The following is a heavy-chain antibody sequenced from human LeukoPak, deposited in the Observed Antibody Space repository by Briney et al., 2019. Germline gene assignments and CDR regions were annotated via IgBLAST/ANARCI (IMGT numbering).Heavy chain of an antibody. V-gene: IGHV4-61*01. J-gene: IGHJ4*02. Sequence: SETLSLTCTVSGYSISSGYYWGWIRQPPGKGLEWIGYIYYSGSTNYNPSLKSRVTISVDTSKNQFSLKLSSVTAADTAVYYCARVTYSSSSYFDYWGQGTLVTVSS. CDR2: IYYSGST. CDR1: GYSISSGYY. D-gene: IGHD6-6*01. CDR3: ARVTYSSSSYFDY.